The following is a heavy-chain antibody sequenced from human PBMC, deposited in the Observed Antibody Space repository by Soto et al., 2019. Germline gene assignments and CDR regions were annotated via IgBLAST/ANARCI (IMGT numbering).Heavy chain of an antibody. CDR3: AKDRWEFSPTYYYGMDV. J-gene: IGHJ6*02. CDR2: ISGGGGIT. V-gene: IGHV3-23*01. D-gene: IGHD1-26*01. CDR1: GFTFSRHA. Sequence: EVQLLESGGGLVQPGGSLRLSCAASGFTFSRHAMNWVRQAPGKGLEWVSSISGGGGITYYADSVKGRFTISRDNSKYTVSLQMNSLRAEDTAVYYCAKDRWEFSPTYYYGMDVWGRGTTVTVSS.